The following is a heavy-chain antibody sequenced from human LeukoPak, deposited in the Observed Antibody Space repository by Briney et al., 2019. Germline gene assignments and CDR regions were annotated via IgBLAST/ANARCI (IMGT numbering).Heavy chain of an antibody. CDR1: GFTFSSYA. D-gene: IGHD6-13*01. Sequence: GGSLRLSCAASGFTFSSYAMSWVRQAPGKGLEWVSAISGSGGSTYYADSVKGRFTISRDNSKNTLYLQMNSLRAEDTAVYYCARGFRSSTSWYFFDYWGQGTLVTVSS. J-gene: IGHJ4*02. CDR3: ARGFRSSTSWYFFDY. V-gene: IGHV3-23*01. CDR2: ISGSGGST.